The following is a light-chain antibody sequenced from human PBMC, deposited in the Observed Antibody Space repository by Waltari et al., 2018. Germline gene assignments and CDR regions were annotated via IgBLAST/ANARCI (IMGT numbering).Light chain of an antibody. V-gene: IGLV1-47*01. Sequence: QSVLTQPPSASGTPGQTVTISCSGSSSNIGPNYVYWYQQLPGTAPKFLIYRNDQRASGVPDRFSGSKSGTSASLAISGLRSEDEAYYYCATWDDSLSGPSVVFGGGTKLTVL. CDR1: SSNIGPNY. J-gene: IGLJ2*01. CDR2: RND. CDR3: ATWDDSLSGPSVV.